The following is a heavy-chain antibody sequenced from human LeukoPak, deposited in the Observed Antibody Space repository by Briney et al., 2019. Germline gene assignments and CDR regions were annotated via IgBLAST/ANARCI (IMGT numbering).Heavy chain of an antibody. CDR3: ARVRSIMGATSFDY. V-gene: IGHV4-59*01. CDR2: IYYSGST. J-gene: IGHJ4*02. D-gene: IGHD1-26*01. CDR1: GGSISSYY. Sequence: SETLSLTCTVSGGSISSYYWSWIRQPPGKGLEWIGYIYYSGSTNYNPSLKSRVTISVDTSKNQFSLKLSSVTAADTAVYYCARVRSIMGATSFDYWGQGTLVTVSS.